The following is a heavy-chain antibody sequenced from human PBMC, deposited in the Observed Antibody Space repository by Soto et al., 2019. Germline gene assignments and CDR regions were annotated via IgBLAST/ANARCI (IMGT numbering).Heavy chain of an antibody. V-gene: IGHV1-18*01. D-gene: IGHD2-15*01. J-gene: IGHJ4*02. CDR1: GYTLTNYA. CDR2: INTYNGNS. Sequence: QVQLVQSAAEGKKPGASVKVSCKASGYTLTNYAISWVRQAPGQGPEWMGWINTYNGNSNYAQKVQGRVTMTTDTSTNTAYMELRSLTSDDTAVYYCARDCTGGSCFCIYWGQGTLVTVSS. CDR3: ARDCTGGSCFCIY.